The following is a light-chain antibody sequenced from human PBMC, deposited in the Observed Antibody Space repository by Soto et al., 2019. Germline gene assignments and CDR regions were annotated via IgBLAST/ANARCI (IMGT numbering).Light chain of an antibody. CDR3: QEYTSYPWT. CDR2: DAS. J-gene: IGKJ1*01. CDR1: QSISSW. V-gene: IGKV1-5*01. Sequence: DIQMTQSPSTLSASVGDRVTLTCRASQSISSWLAWYQQKPGKAPKLLIYDASSLESGVPSRVSGSGSGTEFTLTIDSLQPDDFATYYCQEYTSYPWTFGQGTKVDIK.